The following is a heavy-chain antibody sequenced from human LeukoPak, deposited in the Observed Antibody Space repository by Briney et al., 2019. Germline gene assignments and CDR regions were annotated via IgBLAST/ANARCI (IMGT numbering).Heavy chain of an antibody. V-gene: IGHV1-2*02. CDR1: GYTFTGYY. J-gene: IGHJ4*02. CDR3: ARDTYSGYDYDPYYFDD. D-gene: IGHD5-12*01. CDR2: INPNSGGT. Sequence: TSVKVSCKAAGYTFTGYYIHWVRQAPGQGLEWMGWINPNSGGTNYAQKLQGRVTMTTDTSTRTAYMELRSLRSDDTAVYYCARDTYSGYDYDPYYFDDWGQGTLVTVSS.